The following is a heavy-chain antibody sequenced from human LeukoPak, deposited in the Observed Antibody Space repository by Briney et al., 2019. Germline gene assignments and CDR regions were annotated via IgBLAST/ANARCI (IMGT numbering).Heavy chain of an antibody. CDR3: ARETNDWNFDY. CDR1: GYTSTSYY. J-gene: IGHJ4*02. CDR2: INPSAGGT. D-gene: IGHD1-1*01. Sequence: ASVKVSCKASGYTSTSYYMHWVRQAPGQGLEWMGIINPSAGGTTYAQKFHGRVTVTRDTSTSTVYMELSSLRSEDTAVYYCARETNDWNFDYWGQGTLVTVSS. V-gene: IGHV1-46*01.